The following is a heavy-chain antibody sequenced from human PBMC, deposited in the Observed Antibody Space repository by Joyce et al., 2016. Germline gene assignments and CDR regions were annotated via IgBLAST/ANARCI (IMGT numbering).Heavy chain of an antibody. J-gene: IGHJ3*02. V-gene: IGHV3-30*04. CDR1: GSIFSGYA. CDR2: ISYDGPNK. D-gene: IGHD1-26*01. CDR3: ARRSGIPSGRRPGAFDM. Sequence: QEQLEESGGGVVQPGTSLRLSCTASGSIFSGYAMNWVRQGPGKGLGWVAIISYDGPNKFYADSVSGRFTISRDNYKNTLFVQMNSLTIEDAGVYYCARRSGIPSGRRPGAFDMWGQGTVVTVSS.